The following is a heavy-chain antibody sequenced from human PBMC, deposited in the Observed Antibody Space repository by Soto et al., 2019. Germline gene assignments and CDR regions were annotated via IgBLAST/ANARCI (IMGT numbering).Heavy chain of an antibody. V-gene: IGHV3-30*04. CDR3: AKDLSGSSGLTFDY. Sequence: PGGSLRLSCAASGFTFSSYAMSWVRQAPGKGVEWVSVISDVGSKKYYADSVKGRFTISRDNSKNTLYLQMNSLRAEDTVVYYCAKDLSGSSGLTFDYWGQGTLFTVSS. CDR2: ISDVGSKK. D-gene: IGHD6-19*01. CDR1: GFTFSSYA. J-gene: IGHJ4*02.